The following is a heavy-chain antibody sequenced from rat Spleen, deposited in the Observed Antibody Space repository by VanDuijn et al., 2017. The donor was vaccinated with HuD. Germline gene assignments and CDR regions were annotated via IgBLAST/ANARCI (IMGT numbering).Heavy chain of an antibody. D-gene: IGHD2-2*01. Sequence: EVQLVESGGDLVQPGGSLKLSCAASGFTFNNYDMAWVRQAPTKGLEWVASISPSGGGTWYRDSVKGRFTVSRDNAERALSLQMDSLRSEDTATYHCAGAGYLRDWYFDFWGPGTMVTVSS. CDR1: GFTFNNYD. V-gene: IGHV5-25*01. CDR2: ISPSGGGT. J-gene: IGHJ1*01. CDR3: AGAGYLRDWYFDF.